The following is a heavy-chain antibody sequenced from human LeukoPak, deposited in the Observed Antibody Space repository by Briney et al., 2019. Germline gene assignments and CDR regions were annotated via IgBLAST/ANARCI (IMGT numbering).Heavy chain of an antibody. CDR2: IKSKTDGGTT. D-gene: IGHD2-2*01. V-gene: IGHV3-15*01. J-gene: IGHJ4*02. Sequence: GGSLRLSCAPSGLTFSNYAMSWVRQAPGKGREWVGRIKSKTDGGTTDYTAPRFTISRDDSKDTLYLQMNSLKTEDTAVYYCTTVGGYARDPFDYWGQGTLVTVSS. CDR3: TTVGGYARDPFDY. CDR1: GLTFSNYA.